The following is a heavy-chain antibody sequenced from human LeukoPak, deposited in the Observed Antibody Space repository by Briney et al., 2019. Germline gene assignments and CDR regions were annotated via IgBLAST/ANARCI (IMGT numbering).Heavy chain of an antibody. V-gene: IGHV3-48*03. CDR1: GFTFSTYE. Sequence: PGGSLRLSCAASGFTFSTYEMNWVRQAPGKGLEWVSYISSSGSSIYYIDSVKGRFTISRDNAKNSLYLQMNSLRVEDTALYYCARVGSGLGLDIWGQGTMVTVSS. D-gene: IGHD6-25*01. CDR3: ARVGSGLGLDI. J-gene: IGHJ3*02. CDR2: ISSSGSSI.